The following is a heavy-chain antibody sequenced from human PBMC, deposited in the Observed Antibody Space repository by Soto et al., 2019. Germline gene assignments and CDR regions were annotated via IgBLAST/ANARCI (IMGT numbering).Heavy chain of an antibody. V-gene: IGHV3-9*01. D-gene: IGHD4-17*01. CDR2: ISWNSGSI. CDR3: AKDIFYGDYVGGLVY. CDR1: GFTFDDYA. Sequence: EVQLVESGGGLVQPGRSLRLSCAASGFTFDDYAMHWVRQAPGKGLEWVSGISWNSGSIGYADSVKGRFTISRDNAKNSLYLQMNSLRAEDTALYYCAKDIFYGDYVGGLVYWGQGTLVTVSS. J-gene: IGHJ4*02.